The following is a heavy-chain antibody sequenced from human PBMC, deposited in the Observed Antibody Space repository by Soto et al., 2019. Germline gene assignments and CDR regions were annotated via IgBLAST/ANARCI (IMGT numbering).Heavy chain of an antibody. CDR1: GCSISSYY. J-gene: IGHJ4*02. Sequence: QVQLQESGPGLVRPSETLSLTCTVSGCSISSYYLSWIRQPPGKGLEWIGYIYNSGSTNYNPSLKSRVTISVDTSKNQFSLKLSSVTAADTAVYYCAYGDSRGPFDSWGQGTLVTVSS. CDR3: AYGDSRGPFDS. D-gene: IGHD4-17*01. V-gene: IGHV4-59*01. CDR2: IYNSGST.